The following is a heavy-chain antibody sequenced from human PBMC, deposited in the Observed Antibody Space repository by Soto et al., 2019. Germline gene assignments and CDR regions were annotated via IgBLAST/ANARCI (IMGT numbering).Heavy chain of an antibody. V-gene: IGHV4-61*01. CDR1: GDSVTRENYF. CDR2: IYNNGRS. J-gene: IGHJ4*01. Sequence: PSETLSLTCTVSGDSVTRENYFWSWIRQPPGKALEWIGYIYNNGRSTYNPSLGSRLTMFLDTAKNQLSLKLSSVTAADTAVYYCARVDGSETFSFQDYWGHGTLVTVSS. CDR3: ARVDGSETFSFQDY. D-gene: IGHD3-10*01.